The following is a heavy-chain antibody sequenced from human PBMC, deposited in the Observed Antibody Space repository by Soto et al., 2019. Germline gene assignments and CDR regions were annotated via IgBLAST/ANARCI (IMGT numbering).Heavy chain of an antibody. CDR3: ARGDYYYDSSGSVGAFDI. CDR1: GYTFTGYY. D-gene: IGHD3-22*01. J-gene: IGHJ3*02. CDR2: INPNSGGT. V-gene: IGHV1-2*04. Sequence: ASVKVSCKASGYTFTGYYMHWVRQTPGQGLEWMGWINPNSGGTNYAQKFQGWVTMTRATSISTAYMELSRLRSADTAVYYCARGDYYYDSSGSVGAFDIWGQGTMVTVSS.